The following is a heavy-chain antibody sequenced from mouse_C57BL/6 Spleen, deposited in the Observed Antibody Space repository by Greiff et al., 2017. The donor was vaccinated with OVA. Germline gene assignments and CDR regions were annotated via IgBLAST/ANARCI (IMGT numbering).Heavy chain of an antibody. Sequence: VQLKESGAELVKPGASVKLSCTASGFNITDYYMHWVKQRTEQGLEWIGRIDPEDGETKYAPKFQGKATIPADTSTTTAYLQLSSLTSEDTAVYYCAPYGNYGDWYFDVWGTGTTVTVSS. D-gene: IGHD2-1*01. CDR1: GFNITDYY. CDR3: APYGNYGDWYFDV. CDR2: IDPEDGET. J-gene: IGHJ1*03. V-gene: IGHV14-2*01.